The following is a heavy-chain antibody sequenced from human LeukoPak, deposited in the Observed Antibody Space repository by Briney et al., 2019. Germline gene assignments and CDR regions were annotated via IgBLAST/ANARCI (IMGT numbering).Heavy chain of an antibody. CDR3: ARHVTIRWFGERTSPQAMDV. CDR1: GYSFTSYW. V-gene: IGHV5-51*01. Sequence: GESLKISCKGFGYSFTSYWIGWGRQMPGKGLEWMGIIYPGDSDSKYSPSFQGQVTISADKSISTAYLQWSSLRASDAAMYYCARHVTIRWFGERTSPQAMDVWGKGTTVTVSS. D-gene: IGHD3-10*01. J-gene: IGHJ6*03. CDR2: IYPGDSDS.